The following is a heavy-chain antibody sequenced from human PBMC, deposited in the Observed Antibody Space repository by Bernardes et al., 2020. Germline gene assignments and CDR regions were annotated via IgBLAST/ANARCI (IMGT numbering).Heavy chain of an antibody. Sequence: GGSLRLSCAASKFAFSGYAMHWVRQAPGKGLEWVAIIWYDGSNKYYADSVEGRFTISRDNSKNMLYLQINSLRAEDTAVYYCARDLKVNYFDYWGQGTLVTVSS. V-gene: IGHV3-33*08. CDR2: IWYDGSNK. J-gene: IGHJ4*02. CDR1: KFAFSGYA. CDR3: ARDLKVNYFDY.